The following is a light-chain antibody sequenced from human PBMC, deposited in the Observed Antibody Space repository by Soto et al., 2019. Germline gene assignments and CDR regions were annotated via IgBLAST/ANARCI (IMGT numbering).Light chain of an antibody. Sequence: EIVLTQSPATLSLSPGDRATLSCRASQSVSSSLAWYQQKPGQAPRLLIYDASNRATGIPARFSGSGSGTDFTLTISSLEPEDFAVYYCQQCGDWPLTFGGGTKLEI. V-gene: IGKV3-11*01. CDR1: QSVSSS. J-gene: IGKJ4*01. CDR3: QQCGDWPLT. CDR2: DAS.